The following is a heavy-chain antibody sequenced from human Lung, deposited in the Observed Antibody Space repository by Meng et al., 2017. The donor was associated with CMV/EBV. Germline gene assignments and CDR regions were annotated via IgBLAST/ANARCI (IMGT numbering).Heavy chain of an antibody. Sequence: GGSLRLXXAASGFTFSSYTMSWVRQAPGKGLEWVSAISGSGGSTYYADSVKGRFTISRDNSKNTLYLQMNSLRAEDTAVYYCAKVRRVFGVVIDYFDYWGQGKXVNGYS. CDR3: AKVRRVFGVVIDYFDY. CDR1: GFTFSSYT. V-gene: IGHV3-23*01. CDR2: ISGSGGST. D-gene: IGHD3-3*01. J-gene: IGHJ4*02.